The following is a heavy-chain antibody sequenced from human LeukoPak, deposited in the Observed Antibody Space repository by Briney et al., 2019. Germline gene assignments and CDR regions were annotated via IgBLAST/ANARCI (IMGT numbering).Heavy chain of an antibody. CDR3: ARESSTWSPHGWFDP. D-gene: IGHD6-13*01. CDR2: ISDSGAM. J-gene: IGHJ5*02. CDR1: GFTFSTYS. Sequence: PGGSLRLSCAASGFTFSTYSMKWVRQAPGKGLEWVSYISDSGAMYYADSVRGRFTISRENAQNSLYLQMNSLRAEDTAVYYCARESSTWSPHGWFDPWGQGTLVTVSS. V-gene: IGHV3-48*01.